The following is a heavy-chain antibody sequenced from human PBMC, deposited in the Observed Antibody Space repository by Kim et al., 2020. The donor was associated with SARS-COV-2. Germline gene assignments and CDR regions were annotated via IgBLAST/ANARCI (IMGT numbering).Heavy chain of an antibody. CDR1: GFTFSSYD. CDR3: ARVVGGGAHDAFDI. CDR2: IGTAGDT. V-gene: IGHV3-13*04. D-gene: IGHD3-16*01. Sequence: GGSLRLSCAASGFTFSSYDMHWVRQATGKGLEWVSAIGTAGDTYYPGSVKGRFTISRENAKNSLYLQMNSLRAGDTAVYYCARVVGGGAHDAFDIWGQGTMVTVSS. J-gene: IGHJ3*02.